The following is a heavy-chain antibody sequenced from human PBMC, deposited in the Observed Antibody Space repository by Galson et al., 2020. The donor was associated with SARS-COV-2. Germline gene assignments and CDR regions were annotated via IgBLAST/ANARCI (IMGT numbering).Heavy chain of an antibody. J-gene: IGHJ4*01. V-gene: IGHV3-30*01. Sequence: GESLKISCAAYGFTFSAHAIHWVRQAPGKGLEWVAIISSDGSIKDYADSVRGRFTISRDNSKRTVYLQVNSLRSEDTAIYYCARDDNRDGDYVVDYWGPGTLVTVSS. CDR3: ARDDNRDGDYVVDY. D-gene: IGHD4-17*01. CDR1: GFTFSAHA. CDR2: ISSDGSIK.